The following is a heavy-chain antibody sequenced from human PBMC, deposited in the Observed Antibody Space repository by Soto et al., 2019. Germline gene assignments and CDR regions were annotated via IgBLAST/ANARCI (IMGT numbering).Heavy chain of an antibody. V-gene: IGHV1-69*12. D-gene: IGHD3-10*01. CDR3: ARDVAKGFGGYDAFDS. J-gene: IGHJ3*02. CDR2: IIPIFGTA. Sequence: QVQLVQSGAEVKKPGSSVKVSCKASGGTFSSYDISWVRQAPGQGLEWMGGIIPIFGTANYAQKFQGRVTLTADESTSTAYMELSSLRSEDTAVYYCARDVAKGFGGYDAFDSWGQGTMVTVSS. CDR1: GGTFSSYD.